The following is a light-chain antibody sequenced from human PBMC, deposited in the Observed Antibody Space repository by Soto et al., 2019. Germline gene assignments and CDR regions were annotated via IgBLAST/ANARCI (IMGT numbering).Light chain of an antibody. CDR3: PSYDSSRSGWV. CDR1: SSNIGAGYD. CDR2: GNS. V-gene: IGLV1-40*01. Sequence: QSVLTQPPSVSGAPGQRVTISCTGSSSNIGAGYDVYWYHQLPGTAPKLLMYGNSNRPSGVPDRFSGSKSGTSASLAITGLQDEDEADYYYPSYDSSRSGWVFGGGTKLTVL. J-gene: IGLJ3*02.